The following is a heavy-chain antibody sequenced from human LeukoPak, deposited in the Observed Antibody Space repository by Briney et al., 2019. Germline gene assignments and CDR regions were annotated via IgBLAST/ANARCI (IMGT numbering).Heavy chain of an antibody. CDR2: MYSGGDT. CDR3: ARDRDDGRADRPA. V-gene: IGHV3-53*01. J-gene: IGHJ5*02. CDR1: GFTVSGNY. D-gene: IGHD5-24*01. Sequence: GGSLRLSCAASGFTVSGNYMSWVRQAPGKGLECVAVMYSGGDTYYLDSMKGRFTISRDKSKNTLYLPMNSLRAADTAVSFCARDRDDGRADRPAWGQGTLVTASS.